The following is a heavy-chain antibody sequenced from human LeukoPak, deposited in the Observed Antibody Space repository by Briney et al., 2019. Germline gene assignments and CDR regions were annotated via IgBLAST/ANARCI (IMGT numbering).Heavy chain of an antibody. D-gene: IGHD2-15*01. V-gene: IGHV5-51*03. CDR2: IYPAESDT. CDR3: ARAKFCSGGGCPTWSLDL. CDR1: GYAFTAHW. J-gene: IGHJ2*01. Sequence: GESLKISCKASGYAFTAHWSAGVRQRPGKGLEWMGIIYPAESDTRYSPHFQGQVPIYADKSLTPAYLQWTSLPASDTAIYSCARAKFCSGGGCPTWSLDLWGRGSLVTVSS.